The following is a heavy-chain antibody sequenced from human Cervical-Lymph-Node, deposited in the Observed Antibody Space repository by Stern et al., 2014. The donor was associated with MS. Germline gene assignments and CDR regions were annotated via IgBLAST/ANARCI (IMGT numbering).Heavy chain of an antibody. CDR3: AKDIRRYFDWSLPPMDV. V-gene: IGHV3-9*01. J-gene: IGHJ6*02. Sequence: EVQLLESGGGLVQPGRSLRLSCAASGFTFDDYAMHWVRQAPGKGLEWVSGISWNSGSIGYADSVKGRFTISRDNAKNSLYLQMNSLRAEDTALYYCAKDIRRYFDWSLPPMDVWGQGTTVTVSS. D-gene: IGHD3-9*01. CDR2: ISWNSGSI. CDR1: GFTFDDYA.